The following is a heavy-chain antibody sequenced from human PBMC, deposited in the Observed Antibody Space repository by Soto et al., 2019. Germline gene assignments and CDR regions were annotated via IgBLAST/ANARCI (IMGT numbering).Heavy chain of an antibody. D-gene: IGHD3-22*01. J-gene: IGHJ4*02. Sequence: GGSLRLSCAASGITFSSYAMSWVRQSPGKGLEWVSAISGSGGSTYYADSVKGRFTISRDNSKKTPYLQMNSLRAEETAVYYCAKVSTPLYYDSSRLDYWGQGTLVTVSS. CDR1: GITFSSYA. CDR3: AKVSTPLYYDSSRLDY. CDR2: ISGSGGST. V-gene: IGHV3-23*01.